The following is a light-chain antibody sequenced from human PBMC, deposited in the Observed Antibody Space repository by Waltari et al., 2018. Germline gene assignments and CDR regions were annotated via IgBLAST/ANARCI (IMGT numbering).Light chain of an antibody. CDR3: QQRTSWPRT. V-gene: IGKV3-11*01. CDR2: DAS. J-gene: IGKJ1*01. CDR1: QSISIY. Sequence: EIVLTQSPATMSLSPGERATLSCRASQSISIYLAWYQQKPGQAPRLLRYDASYRANGIPARFSGSGSGTDFTLSISSLEPEDFAVYYCQQRTSWPRTFGPGTKVEIK.